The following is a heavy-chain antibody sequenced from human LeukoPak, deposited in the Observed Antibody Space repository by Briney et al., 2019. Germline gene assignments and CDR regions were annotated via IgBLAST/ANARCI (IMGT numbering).Heavy chain of an antibody. CDR1: GFTFSSYD. V-gene: IGHV3-64*01. CDR2: ISSNGGST. J-gene: IGHJ6*02. CDR3: ARSVATITFGMDV. D-gene: IGHD5-12*01. Sequence: GGSLRLSCAASGFTFSSYDMHWVRQAPGKGLEYVSAISSNGGSTYYANSVKGRFTISRDNSKNTLYLQMGSLRAEDMAVYYCARSVATITFGMDVWGQGTTVTVSS.